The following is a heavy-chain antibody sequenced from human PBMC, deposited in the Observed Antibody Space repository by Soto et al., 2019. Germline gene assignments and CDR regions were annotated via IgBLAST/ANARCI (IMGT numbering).Heavy chain of an antibody. J-gene: IGHJ5*02. CDR2: MHYTGFS. V-gene: IGHV4-59*02. CDR3: ARGAVPTRFDP. D-gene: IGHD2-2*01. CDR1: GDSVTSNY. Sequence: SETLSLTCAFSGDSVTSNYLTWIRQSPEKGLEWIGYMHYTGFSFYNPSLKSRVAMSVDTSKNQFTLQLTSVTAADTAVYYCARGAVPTRFDPWGQGTLVTVSS.